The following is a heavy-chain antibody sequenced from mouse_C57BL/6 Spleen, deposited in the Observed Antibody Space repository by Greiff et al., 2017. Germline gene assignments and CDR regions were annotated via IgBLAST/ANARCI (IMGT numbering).Heavy chain of an antibody. CDR2: IDPETGGT. D-gene: IGHD1-1*01. CDR1: GYTFTDYE. J-gene: IGHJ3*01. V-gene: IGHV1-15*01. Sequence: QVQLKQPGAELVRPGASVTLSCKASGYTFTDYEMHWVKQTPVHGLEWIGAIDPETGGTAYNQKFKGKAILTADKSSSTAYMELRSLTSEDSAVYYCTRPSYGPFAYWGQGTLVTVSA. CDR3: TRPSYGPFAY.